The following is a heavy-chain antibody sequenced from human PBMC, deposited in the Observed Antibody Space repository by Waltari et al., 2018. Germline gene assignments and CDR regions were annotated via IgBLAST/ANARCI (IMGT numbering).Heavy chain of an antibody. D-gene: IGHD3-3*01. CDR3: ASPSPLTIFGVAPLGD. V-gene: IGHV1-69*12. CDR1: GGTFSSYA. CDR2: IIPIFGTA. J-gene: IGHJ4*02. Sequence: QVQLVQSGAEVKKPGSSVKVSCKASGGTFSSYAISWGRQAPGQGLEWMGGIIPIFGTANYAQKFQGRITITADESTSTAYMELSSLRSEDTAVYYCASPSPLTIFGVAPLGDWGQGTLVTVSS.